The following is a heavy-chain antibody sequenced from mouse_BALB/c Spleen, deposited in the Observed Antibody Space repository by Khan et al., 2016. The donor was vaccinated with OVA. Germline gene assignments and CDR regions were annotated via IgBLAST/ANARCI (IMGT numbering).Heavy chain of an antibody. Sequence: EVQLQESGGDLVKPGGSLKLSCAASGFTFSTYGMSWVRQTPDKRLEWVATINTGGIYTYYPDSVKGRFTISRDNAKNTLYLQMSSLKSEDTAMYYCARLAYYYNSEGFAYWGQGTLVTVSA. CDR3: ARLAYYYNSEGFAY. V-gene: IGHV5-6*01. J-gene: IGHJ3*01. D-gene: IGHD1-1*01. CDR1: GFTFSTYG. CDR2: INTGGIYT.